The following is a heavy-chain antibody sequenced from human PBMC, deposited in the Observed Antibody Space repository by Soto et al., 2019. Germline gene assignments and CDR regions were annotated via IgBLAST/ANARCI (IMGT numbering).Heavy chain of an antibody. D-gene: IGHD2-2*01. J-gene: IGHJ6*02. CDR3: ARSQGSSTSLEIYYYYYYGMDV. CDR2: IIPIVGSA. V-gene: IGHV1-69*01. Sequence: QVQLVQSGAEVKKPGSSVKVSCKASGGTFSSYAISWVRQSPGQGLEWMGGIIPIVGSANYAQKFQDRVTITADESTSTAYMELSSLRSEDTAVYYCARSQGSSTSLEIYYYYYYGMDVWGQGTTVTVSS. CDR1: GGTFSSYA.